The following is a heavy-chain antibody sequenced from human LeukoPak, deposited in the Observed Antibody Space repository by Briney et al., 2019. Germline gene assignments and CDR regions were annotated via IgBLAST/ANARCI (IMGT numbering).Heavy chain of an antibody. CDR3: ARVGYDFWSVYYWFDL. Sequence: SETLSLTCAVYGGSFSGYYWSWIRQPPGKGLEWIGEINHSGSTNYNPSLKSRVTISVDTSKNQFSLKLSSVTAADTAVYYCARVGYDFWSVYYWFDLGRGGTVDSV. CDR2: INHSGST. D-gene: IGHD3-3*01. V-gene: IGHV4-34*01. CDR1: GGSFSGYY. J-gene: IGHJ5*02.